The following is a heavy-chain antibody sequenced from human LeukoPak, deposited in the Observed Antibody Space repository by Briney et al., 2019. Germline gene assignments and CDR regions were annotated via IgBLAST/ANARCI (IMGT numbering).Heavy chain of an antibody. J-gene: IGHJ6*04. V-gene: IGHV1-3*01. CDR3: ARGDIVVVPAAISSYYYGMDV. Sequence: GASVKVSSKASGYTFTSYAMHWVRQAPGQRLEWMGWINAGNGNTKYSQKFQGRVTITRDTSASTAYMELSSLRSEDTAVYYCARGDIVVVPAAISSYYYGMDVWGKGTTVTVSS. D-gene: IGHD2-2*02. CDR2: INAGNGNT. CDR1: GYTFTSYA.